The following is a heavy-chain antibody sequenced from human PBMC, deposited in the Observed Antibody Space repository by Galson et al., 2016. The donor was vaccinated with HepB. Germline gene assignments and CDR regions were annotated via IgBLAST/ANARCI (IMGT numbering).Heavy chain of an antibody. D-gene: IGHD3-10*01. V-gene: IGHV3-11*01. J-gene: IGHJ4*02. Sequence: SLRLSCAASGFLFGDYYLTWIRQAPGKGLEWLSCISGSGYSIFYADSVKGRFTISRDNDKKSFYLQLNSLRAEDPAVYYCARVMLGIRGFDYWGQGTLVAVSS. CDR1: GFLFGDYY. CDR3: ARVMLGIRGFDY. CDR2: ISGSGYSI.